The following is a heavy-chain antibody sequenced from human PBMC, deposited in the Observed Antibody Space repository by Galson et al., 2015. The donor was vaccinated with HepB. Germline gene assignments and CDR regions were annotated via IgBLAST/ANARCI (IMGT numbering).Heavy chain of an antibody. D-gene: IGHD4-17*01. J-gene: IGHJ6*02. V-gene: IGHV4-34*01. CDR1: GESLSGYH. Sequence: ETLSLTCGVSGESLSGYHWSWIRQAPGKGLEWIGKVTHGGSGNYNPSLTGRVTISADTSKSQVSLEMTSVTAADTAIYYCARGRGRRLVTTYSYYGLDVWGQGTTVTVSS. CDR3: ARGRGRRLVTTYSYYGLDV. CDR2: VTHGGSG.